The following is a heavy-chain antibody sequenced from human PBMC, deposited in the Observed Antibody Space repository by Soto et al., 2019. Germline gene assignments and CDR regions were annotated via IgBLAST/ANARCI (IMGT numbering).Heavy chain of an antibody. V-gene: IGHV4-59*01. Sequence: PSETMYLTCTVSVGSSTNYYWSWIRQPPGKGLEWIGYISYSGGTNYNPSLKSRLSISIDTSKTQFSLKLSSVTAADTAVYYCARVKNCHTTNCHVTIFGVVPPVYMDVWGKGTTVTVS. CDR1: VGSSTNYY. J-gene: IGHJ6*03. D-gene: IGHD3-3*01. CDR2: ISYSGGT. CDR3: ARVKNCHTTNCHVTIFGVVPPVYMDV.